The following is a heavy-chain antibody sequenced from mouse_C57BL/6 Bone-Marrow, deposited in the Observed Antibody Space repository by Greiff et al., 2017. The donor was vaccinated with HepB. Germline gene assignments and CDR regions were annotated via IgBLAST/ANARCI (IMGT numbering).Heavy chain of an antibody. Sequence: VQLQQSGAELVRPGASVKLSCTASGFNIKDDYMHWVKQRPEQGLEWIGWIDPENGDTEYALKFQGKATITADTSSNTAYLQLSSLTSEDTAVYYCLLTTVVAHYFDYWGQGTTLTVSS. CDR1: GFNIKDDY. V-gene: IGHV14-4*01. CDR3: LLTTVVAHYFDY. D-gene: IGHD1-1*01. CDR2: IDPENGDT. J-gene: IGHJ2*01.